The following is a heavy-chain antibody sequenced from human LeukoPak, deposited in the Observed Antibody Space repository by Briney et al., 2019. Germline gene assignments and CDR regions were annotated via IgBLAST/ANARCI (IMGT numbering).Heavy chain of an antibody. J-gene: IGHJ4*02. V-gene: IGHV1-46*01. CDR2: INPSGGST. Sequence: ASVKVSCKASGYTFTSYYMHWVRQAPGQGLEWMGIINPSGGSTSYAQKFQGRVTMTRDISTSTVYMELSSLRSEDTAVYYCARVRYYYDSSGYPPDYWGQGTLVTVSS. CDR3: ARVRYYYDSSGYPPDY. CDR1: GYTFTSYY. D-gene: IGHD3-22*01.